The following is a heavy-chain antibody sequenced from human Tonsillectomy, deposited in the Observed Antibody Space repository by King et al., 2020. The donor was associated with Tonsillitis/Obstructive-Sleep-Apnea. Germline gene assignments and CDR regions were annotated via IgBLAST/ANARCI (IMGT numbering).Heavy chain of an antibody. CDR1: GYSFTTYW. V-gene: IGHV5-10-1*01. J-gene: IGHJ6*03. Sequence: VQLVQSGAEVKKPGESLRISCKGSGYSFTTYWISWVRQMPGKGLEWRGRMYPRDSYTNYSPSFQGHVTISADKSISTAYLQWSSLKASDTAMYYCARLVAGNYYYYMDVWGKGTTVTVSS. D-gene: IGHD6-19*01. CDR3: ARLVAGNYYYYMDV. CDR2: MYPRDSYT.